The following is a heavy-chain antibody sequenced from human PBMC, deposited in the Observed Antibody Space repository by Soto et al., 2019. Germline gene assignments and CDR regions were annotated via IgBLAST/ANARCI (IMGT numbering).Heavy chain of an antibody. CDR2: IYYSGST. D-gene: IGHD5-12*01. CDR3: ARLYTGYEAFDY. CDR1: GGSINSGDYY. J-gene: IGHJ4*02. Sequence: SETLSLTCSVSGGSINSGDYYWSWIRQSPGKGLEWMGYIYYSGSTYYNPSLKSRSTISIDTSKNQFFLDVDSVTAADTAVYYCARLYTGYEAFDYWGQGTMVTVSS. V-gene: IGHV4-30-4*01.